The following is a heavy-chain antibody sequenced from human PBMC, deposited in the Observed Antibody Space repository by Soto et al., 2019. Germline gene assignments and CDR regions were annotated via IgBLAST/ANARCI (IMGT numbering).Heavy chain of an antibody. V-gene: IGHV3-74*01. CDR2: IISDGSST. CDR1: GFTFSSFW. J-gene: IGHJ4*02. CDR3: VRHFDK. Sequence: GGSLRLSCAASGFTFSSFWMHWVRQAPGKGLVWVSRIISDGSSTTYADSVKGRFTISRDNAKNTLYLQMNSLRAEDTAVYYCVRHFDKWGQGTLVTGSS.